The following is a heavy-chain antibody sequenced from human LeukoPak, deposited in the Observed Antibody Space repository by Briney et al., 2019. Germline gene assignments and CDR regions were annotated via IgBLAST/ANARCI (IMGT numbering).Heavy chain of an antibody. D-gene: IGHD3-3*01. V-gene: IGHV3-21*01. CDR1: GFTFSSYS. CDR2: ISSSSSYI. CDR3: ARLDDFWSGYWGNYYYYMDV. Sequence: NTGGSLRLSCAASGFTFSSYSMNWVRQAPGKGLEWVSSISSSSSYIYYADSVKGRFTISRDNAKNSLYLQMNSLRAEDTAVYYCARLDDFWSGYWGNYYYYMDVWGKGTTVTVSS. J-gene: IGHJ6*03.